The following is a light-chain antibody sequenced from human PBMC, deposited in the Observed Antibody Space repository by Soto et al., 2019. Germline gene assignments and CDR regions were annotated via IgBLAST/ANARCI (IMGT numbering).Light chain of an antibody. J-gene: IGKJ1*01. CDR2: KAS. CDR3: KQYNSTPWT. V-gene: IGKV1-5*03. Sequence: DIQMTQSPSTLSASVGDRVTITCRASQSISSWLAWYQQKPGKAPKLLIYKASSLESGVPSRFRGSGSGTEFTLTISSLQPDDFATYYCKQYNSTPWTFGQGTKVEIK. CDR1: QSISSW.